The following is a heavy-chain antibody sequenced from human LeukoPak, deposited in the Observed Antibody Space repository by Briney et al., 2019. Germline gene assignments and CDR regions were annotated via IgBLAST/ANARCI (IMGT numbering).Heavy chain of an antibody. J-gene: IGHJ4*02. V-gene: IGHV3-21*01. CDR1: GFTFSSYS. CDR2: ISSSSSYI. CDR3: ARSTYYDFWSGPFDY. D-gene: IGHD3-3*01. Sequence: XCAASGFTFSSYSMNWVRQAPGKGLEWVSSISSSSSYIYYADSVKGRFTISRDNAKNSLYMQMNRLRAEDTAVYYCARSTYYDFWSGPFDYWGQGTLVTVSS.